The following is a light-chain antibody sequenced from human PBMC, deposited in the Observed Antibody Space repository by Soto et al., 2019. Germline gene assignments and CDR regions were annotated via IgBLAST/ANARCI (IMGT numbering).Light chain of an antibody. CDR1: SSDIGDHDD. CDR2: GVT. V-gene: IGLV2-14*03. J-gene: IGLJ1*01. CDR3: CSDTSDLTTDV. Sequence: QSVLTQPASVSGSPGQSITISCTGTSSDIGDHDDVSWYQQHPGKVPKLLSYGVTDRPSGVSNRFSGSKSGHEASLTISGLQVEDEADYSCCSDTSDLTTDVFGTGTKVTVL.